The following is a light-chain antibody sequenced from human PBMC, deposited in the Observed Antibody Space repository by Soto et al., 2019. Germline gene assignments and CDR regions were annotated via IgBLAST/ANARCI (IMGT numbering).Light chain of an antibody. CDR3: CSYAGTYTVL. CDR2: DVS. Sequence: QSALTQPRSVSGSPGQSVTISCTGTSSDVGGYDYVSWYQQHPGKAPKLMIYDVSKRPSGVPDRFSGSKSGNTASLTSSGLQAEDEADYYCCSYAGTYTVLFGGGTKVTVL. V-gene: IGLV2-11*01. J-gene: IGLJ2*01. CDR1: SSDVGGYDY.